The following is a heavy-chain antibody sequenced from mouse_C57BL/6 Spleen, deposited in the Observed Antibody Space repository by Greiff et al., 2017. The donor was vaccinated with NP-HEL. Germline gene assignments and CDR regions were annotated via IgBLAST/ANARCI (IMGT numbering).Heavy chain of an antibody. J-gene: IGHJ4*01. CDR3: ARSDGNYVRAMDY. Sequence: QVQLQQPGAELVMPGASVKLSCKASGYTFTSYGMHWVKQRPGQGLEWIGEIDPSDSYTNYNQKFKGKSTLTVDKSSSTAYMQLSSLTSEDSAVYYCARSDGNYVRAMDYWGQGTSVTVSS. V-gene: IGHV1-69*01. CDR2: IDPSDSYT. CDR1: GYTFTSYG. D-gene: IGHD2-1*01.